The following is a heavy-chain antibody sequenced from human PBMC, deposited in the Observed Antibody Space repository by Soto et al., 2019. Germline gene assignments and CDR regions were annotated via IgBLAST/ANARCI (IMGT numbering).Heavy chain of an antibody. CDR2: ILPIMGSV. V-gene: IGHV1-69*08. CDR1: GGTFNTYT. CDR3: ARIPRYSYPTSDPLDN. J-gene: IGHJ4*02. Sequence: ASVKVSCKASGGTFNTYTFSWVRQAPGQGLEWMGSILPIMGSVNYAHDFRGRLSITADPSTTTAYMELTSLTSHDTAIYHCARIPRYSYPTSDPLDNWGQGTLVTVSS. D-gene: IGHD2-15*01.